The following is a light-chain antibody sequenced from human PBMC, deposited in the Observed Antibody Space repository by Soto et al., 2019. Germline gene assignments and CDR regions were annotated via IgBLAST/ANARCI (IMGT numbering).Light chain of an antibody. CDR1: QGISNY. V-gene: IGKV1-27*01. CDR3: QQYTNVPA. CDR2: AAS. Sequence: DIQMTQSPSSLSASVGDRVTITCRASQGISNYLAWYQQIPGKVPKLLISAASTLQSGVPSRFSGSGSGTALTLTISSLQPENVATYYCQQYTNVPAFGGGTKVEIK. J-gene: IGKJ4*01.